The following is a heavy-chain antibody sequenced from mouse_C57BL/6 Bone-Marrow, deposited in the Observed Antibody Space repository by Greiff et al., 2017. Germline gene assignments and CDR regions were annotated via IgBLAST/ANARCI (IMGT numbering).Heavy chain of an antibody. CDR1: GTPFPSNG. Sequence: QVQLQQPGTELVKPGASVTLSGKPSGTPFPSNGMPGGKRRPVQGLEWFGNINPSNGGTNYNEKFKRKAKLTVDKSSSTAYMQLSSLTSEDSAVYYCARGRLLREYFDYWGQGTTLTVSS. V-gene: IGHV1-53*01. D-gene: IGHD2-3*01. CDR2: INPSNGGT. CDR3: ARGRLLREYFDY. J-gene: IGHJ2*01.